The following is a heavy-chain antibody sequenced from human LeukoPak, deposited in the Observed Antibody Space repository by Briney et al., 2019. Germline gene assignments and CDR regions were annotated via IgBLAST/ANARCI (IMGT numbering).Heavy chain of an antibody. CDR1: GGTFSSYA. CDR2: IIPIFGTA. V-gene: IGHV1-69*13. J-gene: IGHJ4*02. CDR3: ARSSITMVRGAHFPIPDY. Sequence: ASVKVSCKAPGGTFSSYAISWVRQAPGQGLEWMGGIIPIFGTANYAQKFQGRVTITADESTSTAYMELSSLRSEDTAVYYCARSSITMVRGAHFPIPDYWGQGTLVTVSS. D-gene: IGHD3-10*01.